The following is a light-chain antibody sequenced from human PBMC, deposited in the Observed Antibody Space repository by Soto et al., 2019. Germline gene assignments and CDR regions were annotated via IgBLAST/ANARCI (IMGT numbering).Light chain of an antibody. CDR3: QQYNDLPPEVT. Sequence: EIVLTQAPTTLSVSPGERATLSCRASQTVSSNLAWYQQKPGQPPRLLMSGVSTRATGIPARFSGSGSGTEFTLTISSLQSEDFAVYYCQQYNDLPPEVTFGGGTKGEIK. V-gene: IGKV3D-15*01. J-gene: IGKJ4*01. CDR1: QTVSSN. CDR2: GVS.